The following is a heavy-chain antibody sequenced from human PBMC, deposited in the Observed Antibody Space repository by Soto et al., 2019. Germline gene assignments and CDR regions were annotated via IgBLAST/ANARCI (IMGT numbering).Heavy chain of an antibody. V-gene: IGHV4-34*01. J-gene: IGHJ3*02. CDR2: IKHSGSS. D-gene: IGHD6-19*01. CDR3: ARGGSSDWQVALDI. Sequence: SETLSLTFTVYARSFSNYYWNRIRQPPGKGLEWIGKIKHSGSSNYNPSLRSRVSISVDMSKNQFSLRLTSVIAAYTAVYYCARGGSSDWQVALDIWGQGTMVT. CDR1: ARSFSNYY.